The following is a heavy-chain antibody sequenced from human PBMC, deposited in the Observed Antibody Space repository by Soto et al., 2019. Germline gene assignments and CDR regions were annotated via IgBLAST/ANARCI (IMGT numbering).Heavy chain of an antibody. V-gene: IGHV4-39*01. Sequence: QLQLQESGPGLVKPSETLSLTCTVSGGSISSTRYYWGWIRQPPGKGLEWIGSIYYSGITYYNPSLKSRVTIPVDPSSDPFSPKLISVTAADAAVYSCARHPPTTPDLAPWGQGTLVTVSS. CDR2: IYYSGIT. D-gene: IGHD1-1*01. CDR1: GGSISSTRYY. J-gene: IGHJ5*02. CDR3: ARHPPTTPDLAP.